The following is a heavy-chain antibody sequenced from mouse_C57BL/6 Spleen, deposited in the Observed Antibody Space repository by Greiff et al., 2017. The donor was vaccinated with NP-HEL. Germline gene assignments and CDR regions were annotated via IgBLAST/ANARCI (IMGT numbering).Heavy chain of an antibody. D-gene: IGHD2-2*01. V-gene: IGHV5-17*01. Sequence: EVQGVESGGGLVKPGGSLKLSCAASGFTFSDYGMHWVRQAPEKGLEWVAYISSGSSTIYYEDTVKGRFTISRDNAKNTLFLQRSRLRSEDTAMYYCARDGYDRCLYFDVWGTGTTVTVSS. CDR1: GFTFSDYG. CDR2: ISSGSSTI. J-gene: IGHJ1*03. CDR3: ARDGYDRCLYFDV.